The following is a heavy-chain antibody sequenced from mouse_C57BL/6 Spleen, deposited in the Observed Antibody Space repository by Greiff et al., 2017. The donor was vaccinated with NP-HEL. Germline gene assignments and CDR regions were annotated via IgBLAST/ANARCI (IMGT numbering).Heavy chain of an antibody. CDR1: GYTFTDYY. Sequence: VKLQQSGAELVRPGASVKLSCKASGYTFTDYYINWVKQRPGQGLEWIARIYPGSGNTYYNEKFKGKATLTAEKSSSTAYMQLSSLTSEDSAVYFCARGGWFFDYWGKGTTLTVSS. CDR3: ARGGWFFDY. J-gene: IGHJ2*01. CDR2: IYPGSGNT. D-gene: IGHD2-3*01. V-gene: IGHV1-76*01.